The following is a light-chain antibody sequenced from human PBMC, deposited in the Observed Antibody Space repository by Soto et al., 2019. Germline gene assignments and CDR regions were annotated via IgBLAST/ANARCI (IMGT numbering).Light chain of an antibody. CDR2: GAS. V-gene: IGKV3-15*01. Sequence: EIVMTQSPATLSVSPGERATLSCRASQSVSSNLAWYQQKPGQAPRLLIYGASTRATGIPARFSGSGSGTEFTLTISSLQSEDFAVYYCQQYNNWLPLTFGGATKVEIK. CDR3: QQYNNWLPLT. CDR1: QSVSSN. J-gene: IGKJ4*01.